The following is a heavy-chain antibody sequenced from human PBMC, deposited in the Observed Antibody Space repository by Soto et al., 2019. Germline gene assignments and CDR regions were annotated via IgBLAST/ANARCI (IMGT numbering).Heavy chain of an antibody. CDR1: GFTFSSYG. D-gene: IGHD5-12*01. V-gene: IGHV3-33*01. CDR2: IWYDGSNK. Sequence: GGSLRLSCAASGFTFSSYGMHWVRQAPGKGLEWVAVIWYDGSNKYYADSVKGRFTISRDNSKNTLYLQMNSLRAEDTAVYYCARKGWLRSFDYWGQGPLVTVSS. CDR3: ARKGWLRSFDY. J-gene: IGHJ4*02.